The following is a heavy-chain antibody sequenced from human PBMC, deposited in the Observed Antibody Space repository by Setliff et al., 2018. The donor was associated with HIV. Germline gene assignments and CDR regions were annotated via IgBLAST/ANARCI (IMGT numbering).Heavy chain of an antibody. CDR2: ITDDGTA. D-gene: IGHD3-3*01. CDR3: AGSWSGYPLSFGY. Sequence: SETLSLTCAVYGGSLTNYYWSWIRQSPGKGLEWIGEITDDGTATYTSSLKSRVTISLDTSKKQLSLKVTSVTAADTAVYYCAGSWSGYPLSFGYWGQGTLVTVSS. CDR1: GGSLTNYY. J-gene: IGHJ4*02. V-gene: IGHV4-34*01.